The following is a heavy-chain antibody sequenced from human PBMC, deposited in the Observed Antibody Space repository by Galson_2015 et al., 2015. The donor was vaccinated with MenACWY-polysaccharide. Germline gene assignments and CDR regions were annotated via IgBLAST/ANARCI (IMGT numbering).Heavy chain of an antibody. D-gene: IGHD3-22*01. J-gene: IGHJ4*02. Sequence: SLRLSCAASGFTFSSYSMHWVRQAPGKGLEWVAVISYDGSNKYYADSVKGRFTISRDNSKNTLYLQMNSLRAEDTAVYYCAKDAAETYYYDSSGLLDYWGQGTLVTVSS. V-gene: IGHV3-30*18. CDR2: ISYDGSNK. CDR1: GFTFSSYS. CDR3: AKDAAETYYYDSSGLLDY.